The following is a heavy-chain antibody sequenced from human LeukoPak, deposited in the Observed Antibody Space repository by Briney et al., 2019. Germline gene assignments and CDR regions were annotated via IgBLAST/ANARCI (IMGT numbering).Heavy chain of an antibody. Sequence: GGSLRLSCAASGFTFTNYAMTWVRQAPGKGLEWVSGIGGSDGSTYYTDSVKGRFTISRDNSKNTLSLQMNSLRAEDTAVYYCAKDMRYSSSWYPFDFWGQGTLVTVPS. CDR3: AKDMRYSSSWYPFDF. CDR2: IGGSDGST. V-gene: IGHV3-23*01. J-gene: IGHJ4*02. CDR1: GFTFTNYA. D-gene: IGHD6-13*01.